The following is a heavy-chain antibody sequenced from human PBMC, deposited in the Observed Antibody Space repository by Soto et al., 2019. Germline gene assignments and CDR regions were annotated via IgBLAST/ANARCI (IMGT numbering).Heavy chain of an antibody. J-gene: IGHJ4*02. Sequence: EVQLVESGGGLVQPGGSLRLSCAPSGFMFGNYWMSWVRQAPGKGLEWVANIKQDGSEKYYVDSVKGRFTISRDNAKNSLYLQMTSLRADDTAVYYCARDSPFDASSGYLEYWGQGTLVTSPQ. D-gene: IGHD3-22*01. CDR1: GFMFGNYW. V-gene: IGHV3-7*01. CDR3: ARDSPFDASSGYLEY. CDR2: IKQDGSEK.